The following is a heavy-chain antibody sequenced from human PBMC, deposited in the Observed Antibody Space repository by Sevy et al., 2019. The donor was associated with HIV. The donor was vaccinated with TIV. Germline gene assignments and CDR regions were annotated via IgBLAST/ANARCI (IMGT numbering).Heavy chain of an antibody. D-gene: IGHD5-12*01. CDR3: TRALATADTPEYYFDY. CDR2: IRRNSHEPYGGTT. CDR1: GFTFGDYA. J-gene: IGHJ4*02. V-gene: IGHV3-49*03. Sequence: GGSLRLSCTSSGFTFGDYAMSWFRQAPGKGLEWVAFIRRNSHEPYGGTTEYAESAKGRFTISTDDSKDIAYLQMNSLKTEDTAVYYCTRALATADTPEYYFDYWGQGILVTVSS.